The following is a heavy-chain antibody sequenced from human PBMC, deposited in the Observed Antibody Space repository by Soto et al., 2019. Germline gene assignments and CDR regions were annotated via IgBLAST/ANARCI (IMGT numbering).Heavy chain of an antibody. Sequence: QVQLVESGGGVVQPGRSLRLSCAASGFTFSSYAMHWVRQAPGKGLEWVAVISYDGSNKYYADSVKGRFTISRDNSKNTRYLQMNSLRAEDTAVCYCAGVRELRSTGWGQGTLVTVSS. J-gene: IGHJ4*02. CDR2: ISYDGSNK. CDR1: GFTFSSYA. CDR3: AGVRELRSTG. D-gene: IGHD1-26*01. V-gene: IGHV3-30-3*01.